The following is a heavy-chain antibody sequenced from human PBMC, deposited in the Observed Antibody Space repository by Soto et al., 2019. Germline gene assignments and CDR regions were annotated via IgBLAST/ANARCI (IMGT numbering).Heavy chain of an antibody. J-gene: IGHJ6*02. V-gene: IGHV5-51*01. CDR3: ARYYYDSSGYYDSGIYYYGMDV. D-gene: IGHD3-22*01. CDR2: IYPGDSDT. CDR1: GYSFTSYW. Sequence: PGESLKISCKGSGYSFTSYWIGWVRQMPGKGLEWMGIIYPGDSDTRYSPSFQGQVTISADKSISTAYLRWSSLKASDTAMYYCARYYYDSSGYYDSGIYYYGMDVWGQGTKVTVSS.